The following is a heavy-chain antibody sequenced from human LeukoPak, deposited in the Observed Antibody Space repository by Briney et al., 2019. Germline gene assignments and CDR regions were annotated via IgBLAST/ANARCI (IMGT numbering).Heavy chain of an antibody. J-gene: IGHJ4*02. D-gene: IGHD1-26*01. CDR2: IYHSGST. CDR3: TTGRWELLSY. CDR1: GGSISSGGYS. V-gene: IGHV4-30-2*01. Sequence: PSETLSLTCAVSGGSISSGGYSWSWIRQPPGKGLEWIGYIYHSGSTYYNPSLKSRVTISVDRSKNQFSLKLSSVTAEDTAVYYCTTGRWELLSYWGQGTLVTVSS.